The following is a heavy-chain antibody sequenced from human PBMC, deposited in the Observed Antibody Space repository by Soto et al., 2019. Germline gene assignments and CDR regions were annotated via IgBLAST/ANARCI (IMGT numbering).Heavy chain of an antibody. J-gene: IGHJ5*02. D-gene: IGHD6-19*01. CDR3: ARRHLAVAVSPWFDP. CDR2: IASSGEK. V-gene: IGHV2-26*01. Sequence: QVTLKESGPVLVKPTETLTLRCTVSGLSITDSEMGVSWIRQPPGQPLEWLAHIASSGEKFYRTFLKNRLAISKDTSKSQIVLTMTNMDPADTATYYCARRHLAVAVSPWFDPWGQGIPVTVSS. CDR1: GLSITDSEMG.